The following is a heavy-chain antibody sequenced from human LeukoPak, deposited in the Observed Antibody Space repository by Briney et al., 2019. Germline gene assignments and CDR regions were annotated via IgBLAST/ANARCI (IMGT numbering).Heavy chain of an antibody. D-gene: IGHD1-1*01. Sequence: PSETLSLTCTVSGGSISVYYWDWIRQPAGKGLEWIGRIYTSGNTKYNPSLKSRVTISVDKSKNQFSLKLTSVTAADTAVYYCARSTGTNRFDYSGRRTLVTISS. CDR1: GGSISVYY. J-gene: IGHJ4*02. CDR3: ARSTGTNRFDY. CDR2: IYTSGNT. V-gene: IGHV4-4*07.